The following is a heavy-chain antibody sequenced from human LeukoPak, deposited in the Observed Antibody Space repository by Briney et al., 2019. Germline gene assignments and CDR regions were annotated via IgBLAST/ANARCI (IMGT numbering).Heavy chain of an antibody. CDR3: TRLPETYYYDSSGLGDI. CDR1: GFTFSGSA. Sequence: GGSLRLSCAASGFTFSGSAMHWVRQASGKGLEWVGRIRSKANSYATAYAASVKGRFTISRDDSENTAYLQMNSLKTEDTAVYYCTRLPETYYYDSSGLGDIWGQGTMVTVSS. CDR2: IRSKANSYAT. V-gene: IGHV3-73*01. J-gene: IGHJ3*02. D-gene: IGHD3-22*01.